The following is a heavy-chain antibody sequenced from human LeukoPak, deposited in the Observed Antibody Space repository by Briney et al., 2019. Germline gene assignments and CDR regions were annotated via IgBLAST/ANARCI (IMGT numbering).Heavy chain of an antibody. Sequence: SETLSLTCGVYDGSFSGHYWAWIRQSPGKGLEWIGDINHLGSTNFNPSLRSRVTISVDRSKNQFSLKLSSVTAADTAVYYCARELELRYWGQGTLVTVSS. CDR1: DGSFSGHY. J-gene: IGHJ4*02. D-gene: IGHD1-7*01. V-gene: IGHV4-34*01. CDR3: ARELELRY. CDR2: INHLGST.